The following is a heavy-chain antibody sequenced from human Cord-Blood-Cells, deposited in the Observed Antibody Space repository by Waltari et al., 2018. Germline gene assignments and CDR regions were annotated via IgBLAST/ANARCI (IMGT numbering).Heavy chain of an antibody. D-gene: IGHD6-13*01. Sequence: QLQLQESGPGLVKPSETLSLTCTVSGGSISSSSYYWGWIRQPPGKGLEWIGSIYYSGGTCYNPSLKSRVTISVDTSKNQFSLKLSSVTAADTAVYYCARRGIAAAGDAFDIWGQGTMVTVSS. CDR2: IYYSGGT. V-gene: IGHV4-39*01. CDR3: ARRGIAAAGDAFDI. J-gene: IGHJ3*02. CDR1: GGSISSSSYY.